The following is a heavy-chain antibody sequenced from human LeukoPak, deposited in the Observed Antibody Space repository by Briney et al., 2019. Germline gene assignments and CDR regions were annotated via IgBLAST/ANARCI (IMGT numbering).Heavy chain of an antibody. CDR1: GIPFGDNA. D-gene: IGHD6-19*01. V-gene: IGHV3-23*01. J-gene: IGHJ6*02. CDR3: AKHQPICSGPLMDV. Sequence: QPGGSLRLSCPASGIPFGDNAMSWARRAPGRGLEWVSSIRGSGGTTYYADSVKGRFTISRDNSKNTLYLQMDGLRAEDTATYFCAKHQPICSGPLMDVWGQGATVTVSS. CDR2: IRGSGGTT.